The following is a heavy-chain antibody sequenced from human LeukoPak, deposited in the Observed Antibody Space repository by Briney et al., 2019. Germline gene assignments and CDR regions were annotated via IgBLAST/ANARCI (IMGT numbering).Heavy chain of an antibody. J-gene: IGHJ6*02. CDR2: ISGSGGST. D-gene: IGHD2-15*01. CDR1: GFTFSSYA. CDR3: AKDPYCSGGSYYPHRYYGMDV. Sequence: QAGGSLRLSCAASGFTFSSYAMSWVRQAPGKGLEWVSAISGSGGSTYYADSVKGRFTISRDNSKNTLYLQMNSLRAEDTAVYYCAKDPYCSGGSYYPHRYYGMDVWGQGTTVTVSS. V-gene: IGHV3-23*01.